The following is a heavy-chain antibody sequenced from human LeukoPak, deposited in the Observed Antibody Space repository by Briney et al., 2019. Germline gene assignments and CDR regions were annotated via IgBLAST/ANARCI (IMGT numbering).Heavy chain of an antibody. D-gene: IGHD5-12*01. V-gene: IGHV3-7*03. CDR3: AREETVATIAYLDL. CDR2: IKHDGSER. Sequence: GGSLRLSCAASGFTFNKYWMNWVRQGPGKGLEWVANIKHDGSERNYGESVKGRFIISRDNSKNSLVLELNSLRAEDTAIYYSAREETVATIAYLDLWGQGTLVTVSS. J-gene: IGHJ4*02. CDR1: GFTFNKYW.